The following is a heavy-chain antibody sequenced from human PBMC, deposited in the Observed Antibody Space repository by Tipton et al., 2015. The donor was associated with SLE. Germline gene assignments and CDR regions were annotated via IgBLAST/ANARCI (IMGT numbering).Heavy chain of an antibody. Sequence: TLSLTCIVSGDSISSSSYYWGWIRQPPGKGLEWVGTVYYTGNTFYNPSLKSRVTVSVDTAKNQFSLKLTSVTAADTAVYYCARDPLRDYGGQTAPESWGQGTLVTVSS. J-gene: IGHJ5*02. CDR2: VYYTGNT. CDR1: GDSISSSSYY. D-gene: IGHD4-23*01. V-gene: IGHV4-39*07. CDR3: ARDPLRDYGGQTAPES.